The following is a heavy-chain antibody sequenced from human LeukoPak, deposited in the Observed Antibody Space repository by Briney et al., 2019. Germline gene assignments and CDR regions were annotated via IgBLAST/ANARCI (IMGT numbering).Heavy chain of an antibody. J-gene: IGHJ4*02. CDR1: GFTFGSSA. CDR3: AKGHRYYFDY. V-gene: IGHV3-23*01. Sequence: GGSLRLSCAASGFTFGSSAMSWVRQAPGKGLEWVSAISGSGGSTYYADSVKGRFTISRDNSKNALYLQVNSLRAEDTAVYYCAKGHRYYFDYWGQGTLVTVSS. CDR2: ISGSGGST.